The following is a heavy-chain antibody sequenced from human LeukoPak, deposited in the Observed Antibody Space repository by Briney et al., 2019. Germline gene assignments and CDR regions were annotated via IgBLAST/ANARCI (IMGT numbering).Heavy chain of an antibody. CDR1: GGSISSGDYC. Sequence: SETLSLTCTVSGGSISSGDYCWSWIRQPPGKGLEWIGYIYYSGSTNYNPSLKSRVTISVDTSKNQFSLKLSSVTAADTAVYYCASTTYGSGYAFDIWGQGTMVTVSS. CDR3: ASTTYGSGYAFDI. D-gene: IGHD3-10*01. J-gene: IGHJ3*02. V-gene: IGHV4-61*08. CDR2: IYYSGST.